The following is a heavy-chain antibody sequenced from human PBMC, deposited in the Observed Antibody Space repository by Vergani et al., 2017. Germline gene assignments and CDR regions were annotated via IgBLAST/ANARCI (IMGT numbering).Heavy chain of an antibody. Sequence: QVQLQESGPGVVKPSQTLSLTCAVPGGPISSGDHCWTWIRQRPGKGLEWIGYIFYSGTTYDNPSLRSRITISVDTSQNQFSLKLRSVTAADTAVYYCARVDTQVPATSHFYYMDVWGKGTTVVVSS. CDR3: ARVDTQVPATSHFYYMDV. D-gene: IGHD6-25*01. V-gene: IGHV4-31*11. J-gene: IGHJ6*03. CDR1: GGPISSGDHC. CDR2: IFYSGTT.